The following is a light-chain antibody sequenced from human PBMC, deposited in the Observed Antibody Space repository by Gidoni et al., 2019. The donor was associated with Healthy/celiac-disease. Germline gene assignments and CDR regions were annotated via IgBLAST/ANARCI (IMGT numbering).Light chain of an antibody. CDR3: QSADSSGTFYVV. Sequence: SYELTQPPSVSVSPGQTARITCSGDALPKQYAYWYQQKPGQAPALVLYKDSERPSGIPERFSGSSSGTTVTLTISGVQAEDEADYYCQSADSSGTFYVVFGGGTKLTVL. CDR2: KDS. V-gene: IGLV3-25*03. CDR1: ALPKQY. J-gene: IGLJ2*01.